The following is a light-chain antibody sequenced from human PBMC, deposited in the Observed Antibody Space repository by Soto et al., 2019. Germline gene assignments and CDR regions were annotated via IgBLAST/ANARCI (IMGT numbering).Light chain of an antibody. V-gene: IGLV2-14*01. CDR2: DVS. CDR1: SSDVGGYNY. Sequence: QSALTQSASVSGSPGQSITISCTGTSSDVGGYNYVSWYQQHPGKAPKLIIYDVSYRPSGVSTRFSGSKSGNTASLTISGLQAEDEADYSFSSYTSTNSWVFGGGTKLTVL. CDR3: SSYTSTNSWV. J-gene: IGLJ3*02.